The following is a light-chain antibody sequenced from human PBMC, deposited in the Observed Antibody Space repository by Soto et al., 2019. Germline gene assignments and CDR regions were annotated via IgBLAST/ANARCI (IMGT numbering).Light chain of an antibody. V-gene: IGLV2-23*01. CDR2: EGT. CDR1: RGYVGSHNL. CDR3: CSYAGTTSVL. Sequence: QSALTQPASGSGSPGQSITISFTGTRGYVGSHNLVSWYQQNPGKAPKLMIYEGTKRPSEVSDRFSGFKSGNTASLTISGLQAEDEAEYYCCSYAGTTSVLFGGGTMVTVL. J-gene: IGLJ3*02.